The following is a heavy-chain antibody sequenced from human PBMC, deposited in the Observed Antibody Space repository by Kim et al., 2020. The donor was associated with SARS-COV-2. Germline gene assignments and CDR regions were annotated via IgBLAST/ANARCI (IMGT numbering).Heavy chain of an antibody. CDR2: IWYDGSNK. Sequence: GGSLRLSCAASGFTFSSYGIHWVRQAPGKGLEWVALIWYDGSNKYYADSVKGRFTISRDNSKNTLYLQMNSLRAEDTAVYYCARGMMCSSWPCCYYYGMDVWGQGTTVTVSS. V-gene: IGHV3-33*01. CDR3: ARGMMCSSWPCCYYYGMDV. CDR1: GFTFSSYG. D-gene: IGHD6-13*01. J-gene: IGHJ6*02.